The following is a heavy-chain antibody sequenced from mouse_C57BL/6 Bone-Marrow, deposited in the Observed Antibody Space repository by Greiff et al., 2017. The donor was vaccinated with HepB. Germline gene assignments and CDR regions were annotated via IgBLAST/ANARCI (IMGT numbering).Heavy chain of an antibody. J-gene: IGHJ2*01. CDR3: ARLSSGY. V-gene: IGHV1-26*01. CDR2: INPNNGGT. Sequence: EVQLQQSGPELVKPGASVKISCKASGYTLTDYYMNWVKQSHGKSLEWIGDINPNNGGTSYNQKFKGKATLTVDKSSSTAYMELRSLTSEDSAVYYCARLSSGYWGQGTTLTVSS. D-gene: IGHD3-2*02. CDR1: GYTLTDYY.